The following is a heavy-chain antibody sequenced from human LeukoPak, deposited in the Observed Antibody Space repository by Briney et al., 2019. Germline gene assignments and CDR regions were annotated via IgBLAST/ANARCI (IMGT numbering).Heavy chain of an antibody. D-gene: IGHD3-10*01. Sequence: PGGSLRLSCAASGFTFSDYYMSWVRQAPGKGLDWVSIINGGGDIMMYEDSVKGRFTISRDNSKNTFYLQMNSLRVEDTAVYYCAMRDRGYGLDIWGQGTMVTVSS. CDR1: GFTFSDYY. J-gene: IGHJ3*02. CDR3: AMRDRGYGLDI. CDR2: INGGGDIM. V-gene: IGHV3-23*01.